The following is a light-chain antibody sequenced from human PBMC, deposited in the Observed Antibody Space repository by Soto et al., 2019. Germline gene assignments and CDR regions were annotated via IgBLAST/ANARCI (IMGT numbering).Light chain of an antibody. CDR2: GNS. Sequence: QSVLTQPPSVSGAPGQRVTISCTGSSSNIGAGYDVHWYQQLPGTAPKLLIYGNSNRPSGVPDRFSGSKSGTSASLAITGLRAEDEADYYCQSYDSSLSVYVVFGGGTQLTVL. CDR1: SSNIGAGYD. CDR3: QSYDSSLSVYVV. V-gene: IGLV1-40*01. J-gene: IGLJ2*01.